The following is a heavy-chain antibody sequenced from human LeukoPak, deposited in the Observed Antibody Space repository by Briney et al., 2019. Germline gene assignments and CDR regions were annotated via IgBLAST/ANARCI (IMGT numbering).Heavy chain of an antibody. CDR3: ARVGRYYDSSGSQYFDY. CDR1: GFTVSSNY. D-gene: IGHD3-22*01. Sequence: GGSLRLSCAASGFTVSSNYMSWVRQAPGKGLEWVSVIYSGGSTYYADSVKGRFTISRDNSKNTLYLQMNSLRAEDTAVYYCARVGRYYDSSGSQYFDYWGQGTLVTVSS. J-gene: IGHJ4*02. V-gene: IGHV3-53*01. CDR2: IYSGGST.